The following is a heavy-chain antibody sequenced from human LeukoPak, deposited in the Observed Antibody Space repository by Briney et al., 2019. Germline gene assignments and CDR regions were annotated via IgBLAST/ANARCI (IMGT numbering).Heavy chain of an antibody. CDR2: INPSGGST. D-gene: IGHD3-9*01. CDR1: GYTFTSYY. CDR3: ARTRVLRYFGAPPGY. J-gene: IGHJ4*02. Sequence: ASVKVSCKASGYTFTSYYMHWVRQAPGQGLEWMGIINPSGGSTSYAQKFQGRVTMTRDMSTSTVYMELSSLRSEDTAVYYCARTRVLRYFGAPPGYWGQGTLVTVSS. V-gene: IGHV1-46*01.